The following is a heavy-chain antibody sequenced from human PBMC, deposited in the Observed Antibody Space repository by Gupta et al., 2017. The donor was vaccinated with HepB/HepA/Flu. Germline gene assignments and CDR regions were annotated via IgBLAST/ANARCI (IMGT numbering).Heavy chain of an antibody. CDR2: IYYSGNT. CDR3: ARPNYGDYLFAFDY. J-gene: IGHJ4*02. Sequence: QLQLQESGPGLVKPSETLSLTCNVSGGSISRRSYYWGWIRQSPGKGLEWIGSIYYSGNTYYNPSLKSRITISVDTSKNQFSLKLNSVTAADTAVYYCARPNYGDYLFAFDYWGQRTLVIVSS. D-gene: IGHD4-17*01. V-gene: IGHV4-39*01. CDR1: GGSISRRSYY.